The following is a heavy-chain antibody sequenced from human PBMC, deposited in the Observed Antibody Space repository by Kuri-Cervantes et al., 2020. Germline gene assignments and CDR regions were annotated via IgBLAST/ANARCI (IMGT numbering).Heavy chain of an antibody. Sequence: SETLSLTCTVSGGSINTCYWSWIRQPPGKGLEWIGNIYHSGSTNYNSGSTNYNPSLKSRVTISVDTSKKQFSLKLSSVTAADTAVYYCARGVLRYFDWLEYYFDYWGQGTLVTVSS. CDR2: IYHSGSTNYNSGST. V-gene: IGHV4-59*01. J-gene: IGHJ4*02. CDR1: GGSINTCY. CDR3: ARGVLRYFDWLEYYFDY. D-gene: IGHD3-9*01.